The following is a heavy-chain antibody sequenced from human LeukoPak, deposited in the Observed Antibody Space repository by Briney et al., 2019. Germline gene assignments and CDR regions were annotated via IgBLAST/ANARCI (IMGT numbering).Heavy chain of an antibody. Sequence: AGGSQRLFCAPSGFTFSSYWMHWARQAPGKGLVWVSRINRDGSSTTYGDCVKGRFTISRDNGKNTLYVQMNSLRAEDTVVYYCAGGGSSWSGYFQHWGQGTLVTVSS. CDR1: GFTFSSYW. D-gene: IGHD6-13*01. V-gene: IGHV3-74*03. J-gene: IGHJ1*01. CDR3: AGGGSSWSGYFQH. CDR2: INRDGSST.